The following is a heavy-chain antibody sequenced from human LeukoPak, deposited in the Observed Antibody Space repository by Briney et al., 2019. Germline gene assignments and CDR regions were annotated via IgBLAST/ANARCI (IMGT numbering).Heavy chain of an antibody. Sequence: PSETLYPTCTVSGYSISSGYYWGWIRQPPGKGLEWIGSIYHSGSTNYNPSLKSRVTISVDTSKNQFSLKLSSVTAADTAVYYCAREGGYYDSSGTEYFQHWGQGTLVTVSS. J-gene: IGHJ1*01. CDR2: IYHSGST. D-gene: IGHD3-22*01. CDR1: GYSISSGYY. V-gene: IGHV4-38-2*02. CDR3: AREGGYYDSSGTEYFQH.